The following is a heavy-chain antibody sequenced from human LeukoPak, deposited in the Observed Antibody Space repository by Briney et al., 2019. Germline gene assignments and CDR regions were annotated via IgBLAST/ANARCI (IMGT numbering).Heavy chain of an antibody. J-gene: IGHJ4*02. Sequence: GASVKVSCKASGYTFTSYGISWVRQAPGQGLEWTGWISAYNGNTNYAQKLQGRVTMATDTSTSTAYMELRSLRSDDTAVYYCAREVEREQWLSPGGYWGQGTLVTVSS. V-gene: IGHV1-18*04. CDR3: AREVEREQWLSPGGY. D-gene: IGHD6-19*01. CDR1: GYTFTSYG. CDR2: ISAYNGNT.